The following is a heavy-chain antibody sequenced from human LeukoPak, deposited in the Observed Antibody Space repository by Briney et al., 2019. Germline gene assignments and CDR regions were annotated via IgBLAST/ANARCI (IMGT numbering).Heavy chain of an antibody. J-gene: IGHJ4*02. V-gene: IGHV4-59*01. Sequence: SGPTLVKPSETLSLTCTAFGGSISSSYWSWIRQPPGKGLEWIGYIYYSGSTNYNPSLKSRVTISVDTSKNQFSLKLSSVTAADTAVYYCAASRGGYYFDYWGQGTLVTVSS. D-gene: IGHD3-10*01. CDR1: GGSISSSY. CDR3: AASRGGYYFDY. CDR2: IYYSGST.